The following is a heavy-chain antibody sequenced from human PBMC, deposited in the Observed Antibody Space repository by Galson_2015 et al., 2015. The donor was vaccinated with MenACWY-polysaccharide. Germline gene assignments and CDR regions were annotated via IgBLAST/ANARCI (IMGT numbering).Heavy chain of an antibody. Sequence: CAISGDSVSNNHVAWNWIRQSPSRGHEWLGRTYRGSNQYAASMRGRIAINSDTSTNQFSLQLSSVTPEDTGLYYYARGAYSSFDIWGQGTMVTVSS. J-gene: IGHJ3*02. CDR1: GDSVSNNHVA. V-gene: IGHV6-1*01. CDR2: TYRGSN. D-gene: IGHD2-15*01. CDR3: ARGAYSSFDI.